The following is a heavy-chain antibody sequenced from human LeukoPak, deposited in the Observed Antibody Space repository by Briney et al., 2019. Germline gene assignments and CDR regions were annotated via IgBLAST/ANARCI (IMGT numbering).Heavy chain of an antibody. Sequence: SGGSLRLSCEASGFTFSNYAMSWVRQAPGKGLEWVSAISGSGGSTYYADSVKGRFTISRDNSKNTLYLQMNSLRAEDTAVYFCAKGSKSSGWNYWGQGTLVTVSS. CDR3: AKGSKSSGWNY. V-gene: IGHV3-23*01. CDR2: ISGSGGST. D-gene: IGHD6-19*01. CDR1: GFTFSNYA. J-gene: IGHJ4*02.